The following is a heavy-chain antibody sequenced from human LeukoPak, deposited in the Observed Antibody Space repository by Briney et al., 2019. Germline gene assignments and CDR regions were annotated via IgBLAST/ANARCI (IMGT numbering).Heavy chain of an antibody. V-gene: IGHV3-33*06. CDR1: QFKFPFSHYG. CDR3: AKDAQRGFDYSNSLEY. CDR2: IWSDGTNQ. J-gene: IGHJ4*02. D-gene: IGHD4-11*01. Sequence: PGKSLTLSCVASQFKFPFSHYGMHWVRQAPGRGLEWVAVIWSDGTNQYYADSVKGRFTISRDNSQNTVYLQMNSLRAEDTAVYFCAKDAQRGFDYSNSLEYWGRGTLVPVSS.